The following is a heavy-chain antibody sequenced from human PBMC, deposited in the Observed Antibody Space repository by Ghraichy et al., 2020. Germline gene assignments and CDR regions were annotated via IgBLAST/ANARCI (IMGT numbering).Heavy chain of an antibody. Sequence: SLNISCAVSGGSISSGGYSWSWIRQPPGKGLEWIGYIYYSGSTYYNPSLKSRVTISVDTSKNQFSLKLSSVTAADTAVYYCARGRAAPELDYWGQGTLVTVSS. CDR2: IYYSGST. J-gene: IGHJ4*02. CDR1: GGSISSGGYS. D-gene: IGHD1-14*01. CDR3: ARGRAAPELDY. V-gene: IGHV4-30-4*07.